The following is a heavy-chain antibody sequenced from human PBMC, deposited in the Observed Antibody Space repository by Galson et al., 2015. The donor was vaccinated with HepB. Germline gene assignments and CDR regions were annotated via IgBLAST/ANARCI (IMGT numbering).Heavy chain of an antibody. J-gene: IGHJ3*02. CDR1: GFTFSTYA. D-gene: IGHD5-24*01. V-gene: IGHV3-23*01. Sequence: SLRLSCAASGFTFSTYAMSWVRQAPGKGLGWVSAISGSGGSTYYADSVKGRFTISRDNSKNTLYLQMNSLRPEDTAVSYCARGGVVPTIFGRAFDIWGQGTMVTVSS. CDR2: ISGSGGST. CDR3: ARGGVVPTIFGRAFDI.